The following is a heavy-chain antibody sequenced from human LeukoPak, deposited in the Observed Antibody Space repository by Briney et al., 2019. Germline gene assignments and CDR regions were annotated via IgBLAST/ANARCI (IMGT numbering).Heavy chain of an antibody. Sequence: PSENLSFNCTVSAVLISSSSYYRHSIRQPPGKRVECIGSFYYSESTYYTPSLKRRDNISVDTSKNQFTLNLGSVTAADTAVYYCERTAGIAVAGSRQYFDYWGEGTLVTVSS. CDR2: FYYSEST. CDR3: ERTAGIAVAGSRQYFDY. CDR1: AVLISSSSYY. V-gene: IGHV4-39*01. J-gene: IGHJ4*02. D-gene: IGHD6-19*01.